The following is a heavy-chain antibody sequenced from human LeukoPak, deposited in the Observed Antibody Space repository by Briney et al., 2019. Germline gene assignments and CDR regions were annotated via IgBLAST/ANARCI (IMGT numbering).Heavy chain of an antibody. CDR1: GGSISSSSYY. CDR3: ARHLGLQIVVVPAAMLNWFDP. CDR2: IYYSGST. J-gene: IGHJ5*02. D-gene: IGHD2-2*01. Sequence: PSETLSLTCTVSGGSISSSSYYWGWIRQPPGKGLEWIGSIYYSGSTYYNPSLKSRVTISVDTSKNQFSLKLSSVTAADTAVYYCARHLGLQIVVVPAAMLNWFDPWGQGTLVTVSS. V-gene: IGHV4-39*01.